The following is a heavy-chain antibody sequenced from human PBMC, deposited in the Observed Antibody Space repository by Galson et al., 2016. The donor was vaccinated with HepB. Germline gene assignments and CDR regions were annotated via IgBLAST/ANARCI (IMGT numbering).Heavy chain of an antibody. D-gene: IGHD6-13*01. CDR3: AKDLLSTRSWYGGIDY. CDR1: GFTFSLYA. Sequence: SLRLSCAASGFTFSLYAMTWVRQAPGKGLECVSAISGSGGTTWNADSVKGRFSISRDNSRNTLYLQMNSLRAEATAVYYCAKDLLSTRSWYGGIDYWGQGTLVTVSS. V-gene: IGHV3-23*01. J-gene: IGHJ4*02. CDR2: ISGSGGTT.